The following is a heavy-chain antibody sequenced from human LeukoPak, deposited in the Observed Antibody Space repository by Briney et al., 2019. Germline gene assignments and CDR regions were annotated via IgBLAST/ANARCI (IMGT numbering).Heavy chain of an antibody. CDR2: INTDGTTT. CDR1: GFTFSKYW. Sequence: PGGSLRLSCAASGFTFSKYWMDWVRQAPGKGLVWLSRINTDGTTTMDADFVKGRFTVSRDNAKNTLYLQMNSLRAEDTAVYYCARLLDRDFWGQGTLVTVSS. V-gene: IGHV3-74*03. CDR3: ARLLDRDF. J-gene: IGHJ4*02.